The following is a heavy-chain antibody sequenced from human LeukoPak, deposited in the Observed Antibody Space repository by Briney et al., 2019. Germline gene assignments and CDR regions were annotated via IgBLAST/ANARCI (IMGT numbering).Heavy chain of an antibody. Sequence: GGSLRLSCATSGFDSNYYFMAWVRQAPGKGLEWLATVNKDGSGREYIDSVRGRFAISRDNAKNSIHLQMSSLSADDTAVYFCATEFWYRFDHWGQGILVTVSS. CDR3: ATEFWYRFDH. D-gene: IGHD3-3*01. CDR1: GFDSNYYF. CDR2: VNKDGSGR. V-gene: IGHV3-7*01. J-gene: IGHJ4*02.